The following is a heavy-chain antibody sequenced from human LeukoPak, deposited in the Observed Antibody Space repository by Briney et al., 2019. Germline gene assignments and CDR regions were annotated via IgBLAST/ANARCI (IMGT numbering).Heavy chain of an antibody. CDR2: ISDSGDYT. CDR1: GFTFSSYA. D-gene: IGHD2-8*01. CDR3: AKDTSIGKYCTNGVCSPFDY. J-gene: IGHJ4*02. Sequence: PGGSLRLSCAGSGFTFSSYAMSWVRQAPWQGLEWVSVISDSGDYTSYADSVRGRFTISRDNSRNTLYLQMISLRPEDTAVYYCAKDTSIGKYCTNGVCSPFDYWGQGTLVTVSS. V-gene: IGHV3-23*01.